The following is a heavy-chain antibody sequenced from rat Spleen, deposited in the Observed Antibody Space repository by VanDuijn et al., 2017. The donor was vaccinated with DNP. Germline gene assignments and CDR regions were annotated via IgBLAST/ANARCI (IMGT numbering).Heavy chain of an antibody. CDR2: ITTSGSST. D-gene: IGHD1-11*01. Sequence: EVQLVESGGGLVQPGRSLKLSCAASGFTFSNSDMAWVRQAPAKGLEWVSSITTSGSSTYYRDSVKGRFTLSRDNAQNTQYLQMDSLRSEDTATYFCATLTTEGIDLAYWGQGTLVTVSS. CDR3: ATLTTEGIDLAY. V-gene: IGHV5S13*01. J-gene: IGHJ3*01. CDR1: GFTFSNSD.